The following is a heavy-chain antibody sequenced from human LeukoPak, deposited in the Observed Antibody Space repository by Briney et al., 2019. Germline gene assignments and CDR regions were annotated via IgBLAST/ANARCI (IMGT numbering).Heavy chain of an antibody. CDR1: GFSLSTSGMC. D-gene: IGHD1-20*01. Sequence: SGPTLVNPTQTFTLTCTFSGFSLSTSGMCVSSIRQPPGKTLEWLARINWDDDKYYSTSLKTRLTISKDTSKNQVVLTMTNMDPVDTATYYCARISPYNWNDEYYFVYWGQGTLVTVSS. J-gene: IGHJ4*02. V-gene: IGHV2-70*11. CDR2: INWDDDK. CDR3: ARISPYNWNDEYYFVY.